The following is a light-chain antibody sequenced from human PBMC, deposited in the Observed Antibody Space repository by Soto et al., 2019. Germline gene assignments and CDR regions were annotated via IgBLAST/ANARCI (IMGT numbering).Light chain of an antibody. Sequence: QSALTQPPSASGSPGQSVTISCTGTYSDVGGSNYVSWYQQHPGKAPKLVIYEVIQRPSGVPDRFSGSRSGITASLTVSRLQAEDEADYYCSSNVVGTNLKIFGGGTKLTVL. CDR3: SSNVVGTNLKI. V-gene: IGLV2-8*01. CDR2: EVI. CDR1: YSDVGGSNY. J-gene: IGLJ2*01.